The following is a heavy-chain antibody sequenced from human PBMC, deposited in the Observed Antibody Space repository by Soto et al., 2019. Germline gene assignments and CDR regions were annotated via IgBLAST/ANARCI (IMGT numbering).Heavy chain of an antibody. J-gene: IGHJ3*02. D-gene: IGHD3-3*01. V-gene: IGHV1-18*04. CDR3: ARVRGHTLRFLEWLPGQFSFEI. CDR2: NRDYNGNT. CDR1: GYTFSSHR. Sequence: ASVEVSCKASGYTFSSHRTGLVRRAPRQQRERAGWNRDYNGNTNHTQKLDGKVTMTTDTSTSTAYIALRSLRSEDPALYYCARVRGHTLRFLEWLPGQFSFEIGGQGTLVTVSS.